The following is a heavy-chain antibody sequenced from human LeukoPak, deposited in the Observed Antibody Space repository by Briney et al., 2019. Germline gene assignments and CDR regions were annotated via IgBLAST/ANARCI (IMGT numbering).Heavy chain of an antibody. D-gene: IGHD2-2*01. CDR2: ISSSSSYI. V-gene: IGHV3-21*01. J-gene: IGHJ4*02. CDR1: GFTFSSYS. Sequence: GGSLRLYCAASGFTFSSYSMNWVRQAPGKGLEWVSSISSSSSYIYYADSVKGRFTISRDNAKNSLYLQMNSLRAEDTAVYYCVMRYCSSTSCPGVDYWGQGTLVTVSS. CDR3: VMRYCSSTSCPGVDY.